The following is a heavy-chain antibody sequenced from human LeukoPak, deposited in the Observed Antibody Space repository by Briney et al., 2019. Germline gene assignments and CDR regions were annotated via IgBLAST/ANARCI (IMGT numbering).Heavy chain of an antibody. J-gene: IGHJ4*02. CDR1: GFTFSSYA. CDR2: VTISGGST. Sequence: PGGSLRLSCAASGFTFSSYAMSWVRQAPGKGLEWVSTVTISGGSTYYADSVKGRFTISRDNSKNTLYLQMNSLRAEDTAVYYCAKLARGSSGFDFWGQGTLVTVSS. V-gene: IGHV3-23*01. D-gene: IGHD1-26*01. CDR3: AKLARGSSGFDF.